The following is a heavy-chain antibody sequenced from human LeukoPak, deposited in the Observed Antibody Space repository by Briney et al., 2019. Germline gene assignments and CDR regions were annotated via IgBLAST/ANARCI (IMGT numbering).Heavy chain of an antibody. CDR1: GGSFSGYY. J-gene: IGHJ4*01. CDR2: INHSGST. Sequence: PSETLSLTCAVSGGSFSGYYWSWIRQPPGKGLEWIGEINHSGSTNYNPSLKSRVTISVDTSKNQFSLKLSSVTAADTAVYYCARRSHSPLGSPYWGQGTQVTVSS. D-gene: IGHD3-10*01. CDR3: ARRSHSPLGSPY. V-gene: IGHV4-34*01.